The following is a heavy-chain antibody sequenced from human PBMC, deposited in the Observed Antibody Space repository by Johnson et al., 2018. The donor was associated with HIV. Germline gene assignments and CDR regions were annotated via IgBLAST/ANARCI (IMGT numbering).Heavy chain of an antibody. CDR3: ASGEDYGGNYGAFDI. D-gene: IGHD4-23*01. CDR2: ISYDGSKK. Sequence: QGQLVESGGGVVRPGGSLRLSYAASGFTVSSYAMHWVRQAPGKGLEWVAVISYDGSKKYYADSVKGRFAISRDNSKNTLHLQMNSLRAEDTAVYYCASGEDYGGNYGAFDIWGQGTMVTVSS. CDR1: GFTVSSYA. J-gene: IGHJ3*02. V-gene: IGHV3-30*09.